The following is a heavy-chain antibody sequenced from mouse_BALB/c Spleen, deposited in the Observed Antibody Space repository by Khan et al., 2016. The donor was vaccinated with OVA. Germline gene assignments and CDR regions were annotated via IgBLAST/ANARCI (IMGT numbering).Heavy chain of an antibody. CDR3: ARENYSSRSCYAMDY. Sequence: DLVKPGASVKLSCKASGYTFTSYWINWIKQRPGQGLEWIGRIGPGSSNVYYNDMFKDKATLTVDTSSNTAYIQLSSLSSEDSAVYFCARENYSSRSCYAMDYWGPGTSVTVSA. J-gene: IGHJ4*01. V-gene: IGHV1S41*01. D-gene: IGHD1-1*01. CDR2: IGPGSSNV. CDR1: GYTFTSYW.